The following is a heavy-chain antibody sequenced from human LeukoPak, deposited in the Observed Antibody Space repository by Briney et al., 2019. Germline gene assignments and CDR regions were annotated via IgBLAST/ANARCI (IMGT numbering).Heavy chain of an antibody. CDR3: ARVVPAATYFDY. D-gene: IGHD2-2*01. J-gene: IGHJ4*02. CDR2: IDYSGST. CDR1: GGSISSYY. Sequence: SETLSLTCTVSGGSISSYYWSWIRQAPGKGLEWIGYIDYSGSTYYNPSLKSRVTISVDTSKNQFSLKLSSVTAADTAVYYCARVVPAATYFDYWGQGTLVTVSS. V-gene: IGHV4-59*12.